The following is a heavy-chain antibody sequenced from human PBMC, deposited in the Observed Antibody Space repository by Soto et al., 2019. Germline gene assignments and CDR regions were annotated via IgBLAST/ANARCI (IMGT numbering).Heavy chain of an antibody. Sequence: TGGSLRLSCAASGFPFSTYSMNWVRQAPGKGLEWVSYISSSSGTIHYADSVKGRFTISRDNAKNSLYLQMNSLRAEDTAVYYCASGGSSLNFDSWGQGTLVTVSS. V-gene: IGHV3-48*01. CDR2: ISSSSGTI. D-gene: IGHD6-6*01. CDR1: GFPFSTYS. CDR3: ASGGSSLNFDS. J-gene: IGHJ4*02.